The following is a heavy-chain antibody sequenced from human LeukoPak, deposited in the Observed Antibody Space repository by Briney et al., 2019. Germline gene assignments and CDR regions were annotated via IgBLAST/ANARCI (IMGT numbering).Heavy chain of an antibody. J-gene: IGHJ3*02. CDR1: GYTFTSYY. CDR3: ARAETGRSDSSGYLDAFDI. Sequence: VASVKVSCKASGYTFTSYYMHWVRQAPGQGLEWMGIINPSGGSTSYAQKFQGRVTMTRDMSTSTVYMELSSLRSEDTAVYYCARAETGRSDSSGYLDAFDIWGQGTMVTVSS. D-gene: IGHD3-22*01. CDR2: INPSGGST. V-gene: IGHV1-46*01.